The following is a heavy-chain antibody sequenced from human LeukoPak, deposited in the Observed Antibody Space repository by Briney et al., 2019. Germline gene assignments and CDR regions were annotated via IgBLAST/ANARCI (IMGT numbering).Heavy chain of an antibody. Sequence: ASVKVSCKASGYTFTGYYMHWVRQAPGQGLEWMGWINPNSGGTNYAQKFQGRVTMTRDTSISTAYMELSRLRSDDTAAYYCARELEGYYYDLDYWGQGTLVTVSS. V-gene: IGHV1-2*02. CDR1: GYTFTGYY. J-gene: IGHJ4*02. D-gene: IGHD3-22*01. CDR3: ARELEGYYYDLDY. CDR2: INPNSGGT.